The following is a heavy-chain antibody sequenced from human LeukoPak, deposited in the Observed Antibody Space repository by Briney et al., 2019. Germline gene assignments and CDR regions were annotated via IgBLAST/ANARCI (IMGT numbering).Heavy chain of an antibody. D-gene: IGHD3-16*02. Sequence: SETLSLTCTVSGYSISSGYYWGWIRQPPGKGLEWIGSIYHSGSTYYNPSLKSRVTISVDTSKNQFSLKLSSVTAADTAVYYCARSQGGYLGYYYYYMDVWGKGTTVTVSS. J-gene: IGHJ6*03. CDR1: GYSISSGYY. CDR3: ARSQGGYLGYYYYYMDV. V-gene: IGHV4-38-2*02. CDR2: IYHSGST.